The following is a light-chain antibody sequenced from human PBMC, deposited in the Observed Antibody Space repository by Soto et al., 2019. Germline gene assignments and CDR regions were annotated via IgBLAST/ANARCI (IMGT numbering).Light chain of an antibody. V-gene: IGKV1-12*01. J-gene: IGKJ5*01. Sequence: DIHMTQSPSTLSASVGYTFTVTCRASQGISTWLAWYQQKPGKAPKLLIYGASSLQSGVPSRFRGSGSGTDFTLTISNLQPEDFATYYCQQANSFPISFGHGTRLEIK. CDR3: QQANSFPIS. CDR1: QGISTW. CDR2: GAS.